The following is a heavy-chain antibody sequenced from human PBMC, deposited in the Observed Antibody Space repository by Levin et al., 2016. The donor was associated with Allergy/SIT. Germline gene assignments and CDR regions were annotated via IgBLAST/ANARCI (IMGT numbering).Heavy chain of an antibody. Sequence: SETLSLTCTVSGGSISSGSYYWSWIRQPAGKGLEWIGRIYTSGSTNYNPSLKSRVTISVDTSKNQFSLKLSSVTAADTAVYYCARVGGNSVPDAFDIWGQGTMVTVSS. CDR1: GGSISSGSYY. CDR3: ARVGGNSVPDAFDI. J-gene: IGHJ3*02. D-gene: IGHD4-23*01. V-gene: IGHV4-61*02. CDR2: IYTSGST.